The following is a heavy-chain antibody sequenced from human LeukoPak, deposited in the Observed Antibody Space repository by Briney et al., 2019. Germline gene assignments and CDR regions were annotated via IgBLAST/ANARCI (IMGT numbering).Heavy chain of an antibody. CDR3: ARQKGGQSFFDY. CDR1: GFTFSSYW. V-gene: IGHV3-7*01. Sequence: GGSLRLSCAASGFTFSSYWMSWLRQAPGKGLEWVANIKQDGSEKYYVDSVKGGFTISRDNAKTSLYLQMNSLRADDTAVYYCARQKGGQSFFDYWGQGTLVTVSS. D-gene: IGHD1-26*01. CDR2: IKQDGSEK. J-gene: IGHJ4*02.